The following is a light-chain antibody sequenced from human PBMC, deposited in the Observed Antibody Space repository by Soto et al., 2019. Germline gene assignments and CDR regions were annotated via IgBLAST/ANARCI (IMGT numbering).Light chain of an antibody. CDR2: GAS. V-gene: IGKV3-20*01. CDR3: QPYDGSPYT. Sequence: EIVLTQSPGTLSLSPGERATLSCRASQSVRSNYLAWYQQKPGQAPRLLIYGASSRATGIPERFSGTESGTDFTLTISRLEPEDLAVYYCQPYDGSPYTFGQGTKLEIK. J-gene: IGKJ2*01. CDR1: QSVRSNY.